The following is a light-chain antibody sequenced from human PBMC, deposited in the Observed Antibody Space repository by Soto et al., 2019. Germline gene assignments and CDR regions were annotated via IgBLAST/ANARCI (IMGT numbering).Light chain of an antibody. V-gene: IGKV1-39*01. J-gene: IGKJ1*01. CDR3: QQYGSSPPVT. Sequence: DIQMTQSPSSLSPSVGDRVTITCRASRTISRYLNWYQQKPGEAPKLLIYEASTLQSGVPSRFSGSGSGTDFTLTISSLQPEDFAVYYCQQYGSSPPVTFGQGTKVEIK. CDR1: RTISRY. CDR2: EAS.